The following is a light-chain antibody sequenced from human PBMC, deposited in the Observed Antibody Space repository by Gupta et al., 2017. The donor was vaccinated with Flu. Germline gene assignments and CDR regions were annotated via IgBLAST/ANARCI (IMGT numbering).Light chain of an antibody. CDR3: QQDNNDPNT. Sequence: DIQMTQSPSTLSASVGDRVTITCRASQSISSWLAWYQQKPGRAPKILIYKASSLESGVPSRFNGSGSGTEFTLTISSLQPDDFATYYCQQDNNDPNTFGGGTKLEIK. CDR2: KAS. CDR1: QSISSW. V-gene: IGKV1-5*03. J-gene: IGKJ4*01.